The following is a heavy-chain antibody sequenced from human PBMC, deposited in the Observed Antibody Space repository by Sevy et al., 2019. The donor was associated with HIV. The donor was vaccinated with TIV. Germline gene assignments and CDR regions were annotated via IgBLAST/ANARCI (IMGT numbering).Heavy chain of an antibody. D-gene: IGHD5-12*01. V-gene: IGHV3-15*01. J-gene: IGHJ6*02. CDR2: IKSKTDGGTI. Sequence: GGSLRLSCAASVFTFSSAWMSWVRLAPGKGLEWVGRIKSKTDGGTIDYAAPVKGRFTISREDSKNTLYLQMNSLKTEDTAVYYCITDPGYRGYDEEVINYYYYGMDVWGQGTTVTVSS. CDR3: ITDPGYRGYDEEVINYYYYGMDV. CDR1: VFTFSSAW.